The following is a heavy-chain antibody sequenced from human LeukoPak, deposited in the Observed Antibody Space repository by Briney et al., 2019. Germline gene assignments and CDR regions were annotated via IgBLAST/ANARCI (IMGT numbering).Heavy chain of an antibody. CDR3: ARTCSGASCYVIY. J-gene: IGHJ4*02. V-gene: IGHV1-18*01. D-gene: IGHD2-15*01. Sequence: ASVKVSFKASGYTFTYYGITWVRQAPGQGLEWMGWISGYNGNTNYAQKLQGRVTMTTETSTSTAYMELRSLRSDDTAIYYCARTCSGASCYVIYWGQGTLLTVSS. CDR1: GYTFTYYG. CDR2: ISGYNGNT.